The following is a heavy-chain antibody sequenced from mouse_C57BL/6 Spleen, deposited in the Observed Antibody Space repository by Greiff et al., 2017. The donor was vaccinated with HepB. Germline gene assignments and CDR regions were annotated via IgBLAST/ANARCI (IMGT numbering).Heavy chain of an antibody. CDR3: ARIYDGYYWFAY. J-gene: IGHJ3*01. V-gene: IGHV5-16*01. D-gene: IGHD2-3*01. CDR1: GFTFSDYY. CDR2: INYDGSST. Sequence: EVKLVESEGGLVQPGSSMKLSCTASGFTFSDYYMAWVRQVPEKGLEWVANINYDGSSTYYLDSLKSRFIISRDNAKNSLYLQMSSLKSEDTATYYCARIYDGYYWFAYWGQGTLVTVSA.